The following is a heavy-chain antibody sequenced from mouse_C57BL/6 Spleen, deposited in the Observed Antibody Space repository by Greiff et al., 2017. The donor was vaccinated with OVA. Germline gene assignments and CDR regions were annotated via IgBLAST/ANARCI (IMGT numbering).Heavy chain of an antibody. V-gene: IGHV3-6*01. J-gene: IGHJ1*03. CDR3: ALYDGYSGRYFDV. Sequence: ESGPGLVKPSQSLSLTCSVTGYSITSGYYWNWIRQFPGNKLEWMGYISYDGSNNYNPSLKNRISITRDTSKNQFFLKLNSVTTEDTATYYCALYDGYSGRYFDVWGTGTTVTVSS. CDR2: ISYDGSN. CDR1: GYSITSGYY. D-gene: IGHD2-3*01.